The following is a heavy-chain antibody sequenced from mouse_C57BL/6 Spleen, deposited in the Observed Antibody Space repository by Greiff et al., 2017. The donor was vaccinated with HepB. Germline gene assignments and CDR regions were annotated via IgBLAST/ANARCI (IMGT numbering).Heavy chain of an antibody. V-gene: IGHV1-80*01. CDR1: GYAFSSYW. CDR3: ARDYYYGSSYGSVYFDY. Sequence: QVQLQQSGAELVKPGASVKISCKASGYAFSSYWMNWVKQRPGKGLEWIGQIYPGDGDTNYNGKFKGKATLTADKSSSTAYMQLSSLTSEDSAVYFCARDYYYGSSYGSVYFDYWGQGTTLTVSS. J-gene: IGHJ2*01. CDR2: IYPGDGDT. D-gene: IGHD1-1*01.